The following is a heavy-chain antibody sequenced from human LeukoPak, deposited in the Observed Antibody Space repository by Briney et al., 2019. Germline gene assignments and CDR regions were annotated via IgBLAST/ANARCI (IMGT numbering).Heavy chain of an antibody. CDR3: ARGIKRYYYYGLGSFPYDS. J-gene: IGHJ4*02. V-gene: IGHV4-34*01. Sequence: PSETLSLTCAVCGGFLSSYYWSWVRQSPGKGLEWIGEMHRDGRSDYNPSLGSRVTISVDASKNQFSLYLRSMTAADTAVYYCARGIKRYYYYGLGSFPYDSWGQGSLVTVSS. CDR1: GGFLSSYY. CDR2: MHRDGRS. D-gene: IGHD3-10*01.